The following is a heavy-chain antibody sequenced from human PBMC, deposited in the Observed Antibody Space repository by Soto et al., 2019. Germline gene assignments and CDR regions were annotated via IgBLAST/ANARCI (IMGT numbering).Heavy chain of an antibody. V-gene: IGHV4-61*01. J-gene: IGHJ4*02. CDR1: GVSVSSDSYY. D-gene: IGHD3-3*01. Sequence: QVQLQESGPGLVKPSETLSLTCNVSGVSVSSDSYYWTWIRQPPGKGLEWIGYLYYSRITNYHPSLKGRVTISIDTSKNQFCMRLTSVTAADTALYDCERVDEGGNSFGPLDSWGQGTLVTVSS. CDR3: ERVDEGGNSFGPLDS. CDR2: LYYSRIT.